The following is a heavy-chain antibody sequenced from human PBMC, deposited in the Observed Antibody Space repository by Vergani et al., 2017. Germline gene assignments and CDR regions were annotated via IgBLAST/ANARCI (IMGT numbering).Heavy chain of an antibody. CDR3: ARDSPGDWFDP. Sequence: VQLVESSPGLVKPSQTLSLTCTVSGGSINSGDYYWSWIRQPPGKGLEWIGYIYYSGNTYYNPSLRSRVSISLDTSKNRFSLKLNSVTAADTAVYYCARDSPGDWFDPWGQGTLVTVSS. V-gene: IGHV4-30-4*08. D-gene: IGHD2-21*01. CDR1: GGSINSGDYY. J-gene: IGHJ5*02. CDR2: IYYSGNT.